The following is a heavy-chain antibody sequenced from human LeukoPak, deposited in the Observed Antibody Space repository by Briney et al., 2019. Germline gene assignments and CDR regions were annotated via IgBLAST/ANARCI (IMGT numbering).Heavy chain of an antibody. Sequence: GESLKISCKGSGYMFTNHWIGWVRQMPGKGLEWMGIIYPGDSDTRYSPSFQGQVTISADKSISTAYLQWSSLKASDTAMYYCARLPQWGGTYHFDYWGQGTLLTVSS. CDR2: IYPGDSDT. D-gene: IGHD1-26*01. J-gene: IGHJ4*02. CDR1: GYMFTNHW. V-gene: IGHV5-51*01. CDR3: ARLPQWGGTYHFDY.